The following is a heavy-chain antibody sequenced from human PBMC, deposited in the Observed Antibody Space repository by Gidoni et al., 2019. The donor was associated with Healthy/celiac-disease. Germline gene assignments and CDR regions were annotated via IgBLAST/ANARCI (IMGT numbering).Heavy chain of an antibody. Sequence: QVQLVESGGGVVQPGRSLRLYCAASGFTFSSYGMHWVRQAPGKGLEWVAVIWYDGSNKYYADSVKGRFTISRDNSKNTLYLQMNSLRAEDTAVYYCAREASSGWYYGMDVWGQGTTVTVSS. CDR2: IWYDGSNK. CDR1: GFTFSSYG. CDR3: AREASSGWYYGMDV. D-gene: IGHD6-19*01. J-gene: IGHJ6*02. V-gene: IGHV3-33*01.